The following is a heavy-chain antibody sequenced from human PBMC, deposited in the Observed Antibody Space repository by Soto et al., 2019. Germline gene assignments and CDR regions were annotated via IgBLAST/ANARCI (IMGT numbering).Heavy chain of an antibody. CDR2: IYWDEDK. CDR1: GFSLSTSGVG. J-gene: IGHJ4*01. Sequence: QITLKESGPTLVKPTQTLTLTCTFSGFSLSTSGVGVGWFRQPPGKALEWLGFIYWDEDKRYSPSLKSRLTITKDTSKSHIVLTITNMDPVDTATYYCAHVFTFLTPFDSWGHGTLVTVSA. CDR3: AHVFTFLTPFDS. V-gene: IGHV2-5*02. D-gene: IGHD3-10*01.